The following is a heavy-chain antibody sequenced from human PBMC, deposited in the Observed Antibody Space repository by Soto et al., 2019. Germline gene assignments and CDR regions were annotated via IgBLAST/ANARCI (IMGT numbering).Heavy chain of an antibody. Sequence: GGSLRLSCAASTFTFSTYATTWVRQAPGKGLEWVASITAGGGISYGDSVKGRFTVSRDNSRNTLYLQLNSLRAEDTAIYYCARDPNGNYIGAFDFWDQGTMVTVSS. V-gene: IGHV3-23*01. CDR3: ARDPNGNYIGAFDF. D-gene: IGHD4-17*01. CDR1: TFTFSTYA. J-gene: IGHJ3*01. CDR2: ITAGGGI.